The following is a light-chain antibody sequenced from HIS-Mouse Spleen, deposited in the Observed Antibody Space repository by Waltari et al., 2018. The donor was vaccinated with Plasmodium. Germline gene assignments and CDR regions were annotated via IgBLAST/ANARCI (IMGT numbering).Light chain of an antibody. V-gene: IGLV2-8*01. CDR3: SSYAGSNNLV. CDR1: SSDVGGYNH. J-gene: IGLJ2*01. CDR2: EVS. Sequence: QSALTQPPPASGSPGQSVPISCTGTSSDVGGYNHVSWYQQHPGKAPKLMFYEVSKRPSGVPDRFSGSKSGNPASLTVSGLQAEDEADYYCSSYAGSNNLVFGGGTKLTVL.